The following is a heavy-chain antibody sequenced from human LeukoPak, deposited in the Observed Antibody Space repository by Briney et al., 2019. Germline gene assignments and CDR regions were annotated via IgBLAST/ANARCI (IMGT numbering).Heavy chain of an antibody. CDR2: ISSSSSTI. V-gene: IGHV3-48*04. Sequence: PGGSLRLSCAASGFTFSSYSMNWVRQAPGKGLEWVSYISSSSSTIYYADSVKGRFTISRDNAKNSLYLQMNSLRAEDTAVYYCARIPKYSSSWNPDYWGQGTLVTVSS. CDR3: ARIPKYSSSWNPDY. D-gene: IGHD6-13*01. CDR1: GFTFSSYS. J-gene: IGHJ4*02.